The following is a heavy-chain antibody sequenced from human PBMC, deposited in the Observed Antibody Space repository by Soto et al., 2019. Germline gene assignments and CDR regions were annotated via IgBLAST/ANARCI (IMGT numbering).Heavy chain of an antibody. Sequence: PGGSLRLSCAASGFTFSSYAMSWVRQAPGKGLEWVSAISGSGGSTYYADSVKGRFTISRDNSKNTLYLQMNSLRAEDTAVYYCANPPDRPRVGSFDYWGQGTLVTVSS. V-gene: IGHV3-23*01. CDR2: ISGSGGST. CDR3: ANPPDRPRVGSFDY. D-gene: IGHD2-2*03. CDR1: GFTFSSYA. J-gene: IGHJ4*02.